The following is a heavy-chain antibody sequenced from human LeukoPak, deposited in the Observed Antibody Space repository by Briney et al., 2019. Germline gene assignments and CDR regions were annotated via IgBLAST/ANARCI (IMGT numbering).Heavy chain of an antibody. D-gene: IGHD3-22*01. CDR1: GGTFSSYA. V-gene: IGHV1-69*05. CDR2: IIPIFGTA. CDR3: ARDSYYDSSGLSDY. Sequence: ASVKVSCKASGGTFSSYAISWVRQAPGQGPEWMGRIIPIFGTANYAQKFQGRVTITTDESTSTAYMELSSLRSEDTAVYYCARDSYYDSSGLSDYWGQGTLVTVSS. J-gene: IGHJ4*02.